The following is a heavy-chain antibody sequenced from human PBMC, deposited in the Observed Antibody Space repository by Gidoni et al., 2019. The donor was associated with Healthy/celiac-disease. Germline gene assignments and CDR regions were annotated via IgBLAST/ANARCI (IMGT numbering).Heavy chain of an antibody. Sequence: QVQLVQSGAEVKKPGSSVKVSCKTSGGTFSSYAISWVRQDPGQGLELMGGSLPSFGTANYAQKFQGRVTITADESTSTAYMELSSLISEETAVYYCARDLVGATDYYYYGMDVWGQGTTVTGSS. D-gene: IGHD1-26*01. CDR2: SLPSFGTA. J-gene: IGHJ6*02. V-gene: IGHV1-69*01. CDR3: ARDLVGATDYYYYGMDV. CDR1: GGTFSSYA.